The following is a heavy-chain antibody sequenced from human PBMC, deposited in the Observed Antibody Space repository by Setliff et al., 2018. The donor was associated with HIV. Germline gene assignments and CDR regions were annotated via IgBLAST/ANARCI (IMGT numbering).Heavy chain of an antibody. CDR3: ARARRIIGNVGSHFYYMDL. CDR1: GVTFTTDP. J-gene: IGHJ6*03. V-gene: IGHV1-69*06. CDR2: IIPIFGTS. Sequence: SVKVSCKASGVTFTTDPITWVRQAPGQGLEWMGRIIPIFGTSTYAQKFQGRVTLSADKSTNTTYMEVSSLKSGDTAMYYCARARRIIGNVGSHFYYMDLWGKGTTVTVSS. D-gene: IGHD3-3*02.